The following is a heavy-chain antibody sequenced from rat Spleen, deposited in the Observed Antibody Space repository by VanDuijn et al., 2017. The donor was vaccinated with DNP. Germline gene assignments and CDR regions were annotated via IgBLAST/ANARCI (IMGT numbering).Heavy chain of an antibody. CDR2: ISYEGGTT. CDR1: GFTFSSYW. V-gene: IGHV5-58*01. CDR3: ATHYGYNPFDC. Sequence: EVQLVETGGGLVQPGRSLKLSCVASGFTFSSYWMYWIRQAPGKGLEWVASISYEGGTTYYGDSVKGRFTVSRENAKSTLYLQMDSLRSEDTATYYCATHYGYNPFDCWGQGVMVTVSS. J-gene: IGHJ2*01. D-gene: IGHD1-4*01.